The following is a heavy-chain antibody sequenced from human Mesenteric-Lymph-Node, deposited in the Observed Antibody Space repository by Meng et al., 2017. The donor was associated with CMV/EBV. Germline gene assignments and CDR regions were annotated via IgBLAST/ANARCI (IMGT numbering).Heavy chain of an antibody. CDR3: AKETGVLMAHSYGMDV. D-gene: IGHD2-8*01. Sequence: GESLKISCTASGFTFGDYAMSWVRQAPGKGLEWVSYISSSGSTIYYADSVKGRFTISRDNSKNTLYLQMNSLRAEDTAVYYCAKETGVLMAHSYGMDVWGQGTTVTVSS. CDR1: GFTFGDYA. V-gene: IGHV3-23*01. J-gene: IGHJ6*02. CDR2: ISSSGSTI.